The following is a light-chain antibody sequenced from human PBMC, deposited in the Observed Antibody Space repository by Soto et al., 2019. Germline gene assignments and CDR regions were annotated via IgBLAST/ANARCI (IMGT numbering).Light chain of an antibody. Sequence: EIVITQSPATLSVSPGERATLSCRAGQSVSGNLAWYQQKPGQAPRLLIYGASTRATGVPARFSGSGSGAEFTLTISSLQSEDFAVYSCQQYSNWPPTFGQGTKVDIK. CDR1: QSVSGN. J-gene: IGKJ1*01. CDR2: GAS. CDR3: QQYSNWPPT. V-gene: IGKV3-15*01.